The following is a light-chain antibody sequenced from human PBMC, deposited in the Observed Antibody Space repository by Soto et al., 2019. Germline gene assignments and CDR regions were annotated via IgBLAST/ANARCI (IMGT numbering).Light chain of an antibody. CDR2: GAS. CDR3: QHYGNSPRS. Sequence: EIVLTQSPGTLSLSPGERATLSCSASQSVTSSYLAWYQQKPGQAPRLPIYGASSRATGIPDRFSGSGSGTDFPLTIRSLEPEDVAVYYCQHYGNSPRSFGEGTKVEIK. J-gene: IGKJ1*01. CDR1: QSVTSSY. V-gene: IGKV3-20*01.